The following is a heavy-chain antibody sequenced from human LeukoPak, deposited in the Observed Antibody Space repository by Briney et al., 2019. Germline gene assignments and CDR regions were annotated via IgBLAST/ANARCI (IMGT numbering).Heavy chain of an antibody. CDR3: AKVYSSGWYRSVVDY. Sequence: GSLRLSCAASGFTFSSYAMHWVRQAPGKGLEWVAFIRYDGSNKYYADSVKGRFTISRDNSKNTLYLQMNSLRAEDTAVYYCAKVYSSGWYRSVVDYWGQGTLVTVSS. V-gene: IGHV3-30*02. CDR2: IRYDGSNK. D-gene: IGHD6-19*01. J-gene: IGHJ4*02. CDR1: GFTFSSYA.